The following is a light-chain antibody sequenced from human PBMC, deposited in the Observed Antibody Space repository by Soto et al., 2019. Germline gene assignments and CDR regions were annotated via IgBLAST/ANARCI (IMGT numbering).Light chain of an antibody. Sequence: QSVLTQPASVSGSPGQSITISCTGTSSDVGGYDYVSWYQLHPGKAPKLMVFEVSNRPSGVSYRFSGSKSGNTASLTISGLQAEDEADYYCSSYAGSENPYVFGTGTKVTVL. CDR1: SSDVGGYDY. CDR2: EVS. V-gene: IGLV2-14*01. CDR3: SSYAGSENPYV. J-gene: IGLJ1*01.